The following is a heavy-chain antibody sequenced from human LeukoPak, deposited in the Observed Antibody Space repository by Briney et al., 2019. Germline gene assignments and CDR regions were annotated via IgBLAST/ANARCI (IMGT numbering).Heavy chain of an antibody. D-gene: IGHD5-18*01. V-gene: IGHV3-30-3*01. Sequence: GGSLRLSCAASGFTFSSYAMHWVRQAPGKGLEWVAVISYDGSNKYYADSVKGRFTISRDNSKNTLYLQMNSLRAEDTAVYYCARAYTRGYSYDYWGQGTLVTVSS. CDR1: GFTFSSYA. J-gene: IGHJ4*02. CDR2: ISYDGSNK. CDR3: ARAYTRGYSYDY.